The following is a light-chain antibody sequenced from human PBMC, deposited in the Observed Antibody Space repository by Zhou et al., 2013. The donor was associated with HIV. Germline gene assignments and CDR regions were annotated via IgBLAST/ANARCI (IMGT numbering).Light chain of an antibody. CDR2: DAS. Sequence: DIQMTQSPASLSASVGDRVTITCRASQDINHYLAWYQQKPGKSPDLLIYDASTLHSGVPSRFNGSGSGTGFTLSITGLQPEDVGTYFCQSYNSALPMYTFGQGTKLEI. J-gene: IGKJ2*01. CDR1: QDINHY. V-gene: IGKV1-27*01. CDR3: QSYNSALPMYT.